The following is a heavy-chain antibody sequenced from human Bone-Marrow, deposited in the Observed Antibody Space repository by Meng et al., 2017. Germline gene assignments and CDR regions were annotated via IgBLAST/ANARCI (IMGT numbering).Heavy chain of an antibody. J-gene: IGHJ4*02. CDR3: AKNFFNDYLDS. V-gene: IGHV3-48*03. CDR1: GFSFSNYE. Sequence: GESLKISCAASGFSFSNYEMNWVRQAPGKGLERVSYISTSGGIIHYADSVKGRFTISRDNAKNSLYLQLNSLRAEDTAVYYCAKNFFNDYLDSWGQGALVTVSS. D-gene: IGHD2-8*01. CDR2: ISTSGGII.